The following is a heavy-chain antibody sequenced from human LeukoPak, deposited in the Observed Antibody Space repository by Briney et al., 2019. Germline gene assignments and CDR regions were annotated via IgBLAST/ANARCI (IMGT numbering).Heavy chain of an antibody. Sequence: GGSLSLSCAASGFTFSSYWMHWVRHAPEKGLVWVSRINNDGSSTSYADSVKGRFTISRDNAKNTLYLQMNSLRAEDTAVYYCARGGYCSGSSCYTPRYFDYWGQGTLVTVSS. J-gene: IGHJ4*02. CDR3: ARGGYCSGSSCYTPRYFDY. CDR2: INNDGSST. V-gene: IGHV3-74*01. CDR1: GFTFSSYW. D-gene: IGHD2-2*02.